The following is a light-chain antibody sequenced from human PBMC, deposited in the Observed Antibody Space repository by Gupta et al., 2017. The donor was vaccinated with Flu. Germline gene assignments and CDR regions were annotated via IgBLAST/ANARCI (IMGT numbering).Light chain of an antibody. CDR1: QSVSSY. J-gene: IGKJ4*01. Sequence: IVLTQSPATLSLSPGERATLSCRASQSVSSYLDWYQPNPGQSPRLLIYDASNSATGIPARFSGSGSGTDFTLTISSLEPEDFAVYYGQQRSNSTSFGGGTKVEIK. CDR2: DAS. V-gene: IGKV3-11*01. CDR3: QQRSNSTS.